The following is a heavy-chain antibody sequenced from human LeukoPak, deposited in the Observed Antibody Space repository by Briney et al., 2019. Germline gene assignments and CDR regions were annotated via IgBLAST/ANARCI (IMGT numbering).Heavy chain of an antibody. J-gene: IGHJ4*02. CDR2: ISASGSTT. D-gene: IGHD3-22*01. Sequence: PGGSLRLSCATSGFTFSNYGMTWVRQAPGKGLEWVSVISASGSTTYYADPVKGRFTISRDNSKNTLYLQMNSLRAEDTAVYYCARIANYYDSSGRWGQGTLVTVSS. CDR3: ARIANYYDSSGR. CDR1: GFTFSNYG. V-gene: IGHV3-23*01.